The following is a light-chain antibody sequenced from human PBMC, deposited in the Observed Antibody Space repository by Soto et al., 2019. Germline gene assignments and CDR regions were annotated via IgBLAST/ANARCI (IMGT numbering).Light chain of an antibody. CDR3: QHYNSYSEA. CDR2: KAS. J-gene: IGKJ1*01. Sequence: DIQMTQSPSTLSGSVGARVPITWRARPTISSWLAWYQQQPGKAPKLRIYKASTLKSGVPSRFSGSGSGTEFTLTISSLQPDDFATYYCQHYNSYSEAFGQGTKVDNK. V-gene: IGKV1-5*03. CDR1: PTISSW.